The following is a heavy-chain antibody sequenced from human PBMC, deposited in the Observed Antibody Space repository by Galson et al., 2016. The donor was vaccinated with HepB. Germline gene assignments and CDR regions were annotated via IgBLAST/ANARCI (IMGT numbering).Heavy chain of an antibody. CDR1: GYTFSIYG. CDR3: ARVRFGGSNRSFDY. Sequence: SVKVSCKASGYTFSIYGLHWVRQAPGQRLEWMGFINAGNGNTKYSQRVQGRVTITRDTSASTVYMELSSLRSEDTAVYFCARVRFGGSNRSFDYWGQGTLVTVSS. V-gene: IGHV1-3*01. J-gene: IGHJ4*02. CDR2: INAGNGNT. D-gene: IGHD1-26*01.